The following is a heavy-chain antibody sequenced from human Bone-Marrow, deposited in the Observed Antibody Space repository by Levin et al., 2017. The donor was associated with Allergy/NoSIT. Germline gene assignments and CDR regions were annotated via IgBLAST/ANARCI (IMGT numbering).Heavy chain of an antibody. CDR2: INPKNGGT. D-gene: IGHD2-8*01. Sequence: PGGSLRLSCKGSGYAFSDYYIHWVRQVPGQGLEWVGWINPKNGGTKYAQKFQGRVTVTTDTSVNTAYMEVSSLTSDDTAIFYCAMLGGFDYWGQGTLVTVSS. V-gene: IGHV1-2*02. J-gene: IGHJ4*02. CDR3: AMLGGFDY. CDR1: GYAFSDYY.